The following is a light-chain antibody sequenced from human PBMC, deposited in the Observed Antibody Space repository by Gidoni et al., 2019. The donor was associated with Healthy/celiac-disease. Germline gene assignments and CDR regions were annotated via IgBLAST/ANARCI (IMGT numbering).Light chain of an antibody. CDR3: QQRGNWPSLT. V-gene: IGKV3-11*01. J-gene: IGKJ4*01. CDR2: DAS. Sequence: EIALTQSPATLSFSPGERATLSCRASQSVSSYLAWYKQKPGQAPRLLIYDASNRATGIPARFSGSGSGTDFTLTISSLEPEDFAVYYCQQRGNWPSLTFGGGTKVEIK. CDR1: QSVSSY.